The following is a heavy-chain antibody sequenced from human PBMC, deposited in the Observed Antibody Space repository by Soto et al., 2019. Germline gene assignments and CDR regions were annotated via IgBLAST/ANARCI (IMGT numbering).Heavy chain of an antibody. CDR2: IYYSGST. D-gene: IGHD3-10*01. CDR3: ARLGYYGSGSYYPPYYGMDV. Sequence: SETLSLTCTVSGGSISSSSYYWGWIRQPPGKGLEWIGSIYYSGSTYYNPSLKSRVTISVDTSKNQFSLKLSSVTAADTAVYYCARLGYYGSGSYYPPYYGMDVWGQGTTVTVSS. J-gene: IGHJ6*02. V-gene: IGHV4-39*01. CDR1: GGSISSSSYY.